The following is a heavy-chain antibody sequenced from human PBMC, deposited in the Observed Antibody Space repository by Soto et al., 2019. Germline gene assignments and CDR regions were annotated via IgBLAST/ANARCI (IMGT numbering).Heavy chain of an antibody. D-gene: IGHD2-15*01. V-gene: IGHV1-3*01. J-gene: IGHJ3*02. CDR2: INAGNGNT. CDR3: ARRGYCSGGSCYSSHDAFDI. Sequence: ASVKVSCKASGYTFTGYAMHWVRQAPGQRLEWMGWINAGNGNTKYSQKFQGRVTITRDTSASTAYMELSSLRSEDTAVYYCARRGYCSGGSCYSSHDAFDIWGQGTMVTVSS. CDR1: GYTFTGYA.